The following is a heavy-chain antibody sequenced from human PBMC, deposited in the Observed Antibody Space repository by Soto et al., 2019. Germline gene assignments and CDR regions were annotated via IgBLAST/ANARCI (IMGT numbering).Heavy chain of an antibody. V-gene: IGHV3-53*01. D-gene: IGHD3-3*01. CDR2: IYSGGST. J-gene: IGHJ6*03. Sequence: GGSLRLSCASSGFTVSSNYMSWVRQAPGKGLEWVSAIYSGGSTYYADSVKGRFTISRDNSKNTLYLQMNSLRAEDTAVYYCAKEQGVVILLAPMDVWGKGTTVTVSS. CDR3: AKEQGVVILLAPMDV. CDR1: GFTVSSNY.